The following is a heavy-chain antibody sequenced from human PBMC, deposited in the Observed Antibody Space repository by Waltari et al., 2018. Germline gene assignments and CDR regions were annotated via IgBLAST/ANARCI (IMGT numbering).Heavy chain of an antibody. D-gene: IGHD1-26*01. CDR3: ARRWFGIVGATRGAFDI. J-gene: IGHJ3*02. V-gene: IGHV1-18*01. CDR1: GYTFTSYG. CDR2: ISAYNGNT. Sequence: QVQLVQSGAEVKKPGASVKVSCKASGYTFTSYGISWVRQAPGQGLEWMGWISAYNGNTNYAQKLQGRVTRTTDTSTSTAYMELRSLRSDDTAVYYCARRWFGIVGATRGAFDIWGQGTMVTVSS.